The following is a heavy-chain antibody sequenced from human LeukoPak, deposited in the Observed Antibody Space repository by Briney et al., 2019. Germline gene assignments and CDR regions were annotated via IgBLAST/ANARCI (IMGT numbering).Heavy chain of an antibody. CDR3: ANQPSLSSITDY. J-gene: IGHJ4*02. CDR1: GFTFSSYA. D-gene: IGHD1-14*01. CDR2: ISGHGGNT. V-gene: IGHV3-23*01. Sequence: GGSLRLSCAASGFTFSSYAMNWVRQAPGKGLEWVSGISGHGGNTYYADSVRGRFTISRDNSKNTLCLQMNSLRAEDTAVYYCANQPSLSSITDYWGQGTLVTVSS.